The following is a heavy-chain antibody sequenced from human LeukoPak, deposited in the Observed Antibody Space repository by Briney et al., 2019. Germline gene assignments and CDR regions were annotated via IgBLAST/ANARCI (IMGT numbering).Heavy chain of an antibody. Sequence: ASVKVSCKVSGYTLTQLSMHWVRQAPGKGLEWVGDFDPEDGETIYAQKFKGRVTMTEHTSTHTAYRELSSLRSEDTGVYYCAAAVWARYPLPFDSSGDRNLGSVSS. D-gene: IGHD3-16*02. CDR2: FDPEDGET. CDR3: AAAVWARYPLPFDS. CDR1: GYTLTQLS. V-gene: IGHV1-24*01. J-gene: IGHJ4*03.